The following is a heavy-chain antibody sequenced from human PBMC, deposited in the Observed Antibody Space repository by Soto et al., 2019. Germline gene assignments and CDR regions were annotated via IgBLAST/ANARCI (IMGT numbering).Heavy chain of an antibody. CDR1: GYTFTSYG. CDR3: ERDSKKPGIEAAGSDAFAI. Sequence: QVQLVQSGAEVKKPGASVKVSCKASGYTFTSYGISWVRQAPGQGLEWMGWISAYNGNTNYAQKLQGRVTMTTDTSTRRAYRELRRLRSDDTAVYYCERDSKKPGIEAAGSDAFAIWGQGTMVTVSS. J-gene: IGHJ3*02. CDR2: ISAYNGNT. D-gene: IGHD6-13*01. V-gene: IGHV1-18*01.